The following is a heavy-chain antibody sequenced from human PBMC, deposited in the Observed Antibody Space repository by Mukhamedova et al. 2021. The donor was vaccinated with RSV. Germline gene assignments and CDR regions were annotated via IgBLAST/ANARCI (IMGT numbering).Heavy chain of an antibody. CDR2: LSGDGAVT. CDR3: ARVSNPGCYTDY. V-gene: IGHV3-23*01. J-gene: IGHJ4*02. Sequence: GPWKGLEWVSVLSGDGAVTYYADSVKGRFTISRDNSKNTLYLQMNSLRVEDTALYYCARVSNPGCYTDYWGQGTLVTVSS. D-gene: IGHD1-26*01.